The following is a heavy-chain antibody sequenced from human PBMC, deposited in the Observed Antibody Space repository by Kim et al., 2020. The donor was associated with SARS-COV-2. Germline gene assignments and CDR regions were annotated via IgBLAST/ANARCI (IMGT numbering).Heavy chain of an antibody. CDR2: INHSGST. CDR3: ARVFSSSWYLGYYGMDV. V-gene: IGHV4-34*01. Sequence: SETLSLTCAVYGGSFSGYYWSWIRQPPGKGLEWIGEINHSGSTNYNPSLKSRVTISVDTSKNQFSLKLSSVTAADTAVYYCARVFSSSWYLGYYGMDVWGQGTTVTVSS. CDR1: GGSFSGYY. J-gene: IGHJ6*02. D-gene: IGHD6-13*01.